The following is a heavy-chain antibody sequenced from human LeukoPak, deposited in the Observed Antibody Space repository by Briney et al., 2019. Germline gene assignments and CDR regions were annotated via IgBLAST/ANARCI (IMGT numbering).Heavy chain of an antibody. CDR2: ISGSGGST. V-gene: IGHV3-23*01. J-gene: IGHJ4*02. CDR1: GFTFSSYA. Sequence: QPWGSLRLSCAASGFTFSSYAMSWVRQAPGKGLEWVSAISGSGGSTYYADSVKGRFTMSRDNSKNTLYLQMKSLSAEDTAVYYCAKNKIRTPYCSSTSCYAFFDYWGQGTLVTVSS. D-gene: IGHD2-2*01. CDR3: AKNKIRTPYCSSTSCYAFFDY.